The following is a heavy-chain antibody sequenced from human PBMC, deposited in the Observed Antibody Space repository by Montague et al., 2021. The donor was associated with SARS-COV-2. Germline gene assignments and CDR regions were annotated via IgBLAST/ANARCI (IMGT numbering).Heavy chain of an antibody. D-gene: IGHD3-10*01. CDR3: ARGLENYGSGSHHFDP. V-gene: IGHV4-59*01. CDR1: GGPITSYY. J-gene: IGHJ5*02. CDR2: IYHSGST. Sequence: SKTLSLTCAVSGGPITSYYRNWIRQPPGKGLEYIGYIYHSGSTTYNPSLKSRVSISVDTSKNQFSLKLRSVTAADTAVYYCARGLENYGSGSHHFDPWGQGTLVTVSS.